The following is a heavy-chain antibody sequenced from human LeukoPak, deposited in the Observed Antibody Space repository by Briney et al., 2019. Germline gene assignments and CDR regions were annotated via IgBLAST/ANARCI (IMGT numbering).Heavy chain of an antibody. CDR2: ISSSSSTI. CDR1: GFTFSSYS. CDR3: AKGVQQLVLILDY. V-gene: IGHV3-48*01. J-gene: IGHJ4*02. Sequence: GGSLRLSCAASGFTFSSYSMNWVRQAPGKGLEWVSYISSSSSTIYYADSVKGRFTISRDNSKNTLYLQMNSLRAEDTAVYYCAKGVQQLVLILDYWGQGTLVTVSS. D-gene: IGHD6-13*01.